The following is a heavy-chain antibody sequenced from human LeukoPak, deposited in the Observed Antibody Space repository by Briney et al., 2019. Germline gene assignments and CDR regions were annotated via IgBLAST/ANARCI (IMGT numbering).Heavy chain of an antibody. V-gene: IGHV3-15*01. CDR2: IKSKTDGGTT. J-gene: IGHJ4*02. D-gene: IGHD5-12*01. CDR3: TTPYPQTDIVATHFDY. CDR1: GFTFTHAW. Sequence: GGSLRLSCAASGFTFTHAWMSWVRQAPGKGLEWVGRIKSKTDGGTTDYAAPVKGRFTISRDDSKNTLYLQMNSLKTEDTAVYYCTTPYPQTDIVATHFDYWGQGTLVTVSS.